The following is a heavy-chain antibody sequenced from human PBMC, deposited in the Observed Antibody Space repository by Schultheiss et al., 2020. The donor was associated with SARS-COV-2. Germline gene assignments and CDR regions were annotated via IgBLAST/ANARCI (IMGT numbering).Heavy chain of an antibody. Sequence: GGSLRLSCGASGFSFGDYYMSWIRQSPGKGLEWVSYISSGGSYIYYADSVKGRFTISRDNSKDTLYLQMNSLRAEDTAVYYCARSRDYDGSGSRLNWLDAWGQGTLVTVSS. J-gene: IGHJ5*02. CDR3: ARSRDYDGSGSRLNWLDA. CDR2: ISSGGSYI. V-gene: IGHV3-11*04. CDR1: GFSFGDYY. D-gene: IGHD3-10*01.